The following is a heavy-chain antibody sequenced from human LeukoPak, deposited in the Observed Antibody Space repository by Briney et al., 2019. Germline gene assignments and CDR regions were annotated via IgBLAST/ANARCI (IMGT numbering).Heavy chain of an antibody. CDR3: ARHHNGPTDY. J-gene: IGHJ4*02. CDR2: IYYSGST. Sequence: SETLSLTCTVSGGSISSYYWSWIRQPPGKGLEWIGYIYYSGSTNYNPSHKSRVTISVDTSKNQFSLKLSSVTAADTAVYYCARHHNGPTDYWGQGTLVTVSS. CDR1: GGSISSYY. D-gene: IGHD2-8*01. V-gene: IGHV4-59*01.